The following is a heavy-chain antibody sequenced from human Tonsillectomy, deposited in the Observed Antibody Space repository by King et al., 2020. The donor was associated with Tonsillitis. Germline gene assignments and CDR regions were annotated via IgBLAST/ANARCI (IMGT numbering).Heavy chain of an antibody. CDR2: IYWNDDK. CDR3: AHGDGYTDGFCWFDP. CDR1: GFSLSTSGVG. J-gene: IGHJ5*02. Sequence: ITLKESGPTLVKPTQTLTLTCTFSGFSLSTSGVGVGWIRQPPGKAPEWLALIYWNDDKRYRPSLRSRLTITKDTSKNQVVLTMTNMDPVDTATYYCAHGDGYTDGFCWFDPWGQGTLVTVAS. D-gene: IGHD5-18*01. V-gene: IGHV2-5*01.